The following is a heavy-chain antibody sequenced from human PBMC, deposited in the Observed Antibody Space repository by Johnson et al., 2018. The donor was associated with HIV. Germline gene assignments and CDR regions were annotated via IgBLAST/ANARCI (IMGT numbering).Heavy chain of an antibody. D-gene: IGHD1-1*01. CDR3: ASRYTVDAFDI. CDR1: GFTVSSNY. J-gene: IGHJ3*02. V-gene: IGHV3-66*02. CDR2: SNSGGST. Sequence: VQLVESGGGLVQPGGSLRLSCAASGFTVSSNYMSWVRQAPGQGLEWVSGISNSGGSTYYADSVKGRFTISRDNSKNTLYLQMNSLRAEDTAVYYCASRYTVDAFDIWGQGTMVTVSS.